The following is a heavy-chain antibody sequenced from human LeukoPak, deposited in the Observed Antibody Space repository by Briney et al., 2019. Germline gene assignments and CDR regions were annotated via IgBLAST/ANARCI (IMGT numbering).Heavy chain of an antibody. CDR1: GGSISSGGYY. V-gene: IGHV4-31*03. D-gene: IGHD3-3*01. J-gene: IGHJ5*02. CDR3: ASAITIFGVVPNWFDP. CDR2: IYYSGST. Sequence: SETLSLTCTVSGGSISSGGYYWSWIRQHPGEGLEWIGYIYYSGSTYYNPSLKSRVTISVDTSKNQFSLKLSSVTAADTAVYYCASAITIFGVVPNWFDPWGQGTLVTVSS.